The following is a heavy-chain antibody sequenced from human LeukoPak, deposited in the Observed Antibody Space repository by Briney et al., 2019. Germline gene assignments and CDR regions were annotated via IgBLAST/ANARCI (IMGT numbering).Heavy chain of an antibody. CDR1: GDTFTTYA. J-gene: IGHJ5*02. D-gene: IGHD2-8*01. CDR3: ARAGIPGYCTNVTCSNWLDP. CDR2: IIPMFGTP. Sequence: ASVKVSCKASGDTFTTYAIIWVRQAPGQGLEWMGGIIPMFGTPNYAQRLQGRVTITADKSTKTAYMELRSLRYEDTAVYFCARAGIPGYCTNVTCSNWLDPWGQGTLVTVSS. V-gene: IGHV1-69*06.